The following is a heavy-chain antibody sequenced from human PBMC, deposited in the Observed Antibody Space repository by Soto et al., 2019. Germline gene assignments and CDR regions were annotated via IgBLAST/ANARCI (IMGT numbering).Heavy chain of an antibody. J-gene: IGHJ4*02. D-gene: IGHD3-22*01. CDR2: IYSGGST. CDR1: GFTVSSNY. Sequence: EVQLVESGGGLIQPGGSLRLSCAASGFTVSSNYMSWVRQATGKGLEWVSVIYSGGSTYYADSVKGRFTISRDNSKNTLYLKMNSLRGEDTAVYYCARNYYDSGGGFDYWGQGTLVTVSS. CDR3: ARNYYDSGGGFDY. V-gene: IGHV3-53*01.